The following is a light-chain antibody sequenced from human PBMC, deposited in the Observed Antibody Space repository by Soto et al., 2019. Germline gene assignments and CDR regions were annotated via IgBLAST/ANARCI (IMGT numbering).Light chain of an antibody. CDR1: QSIGSW. Sequence: DIPMTQSPSTLSASVGDRVTITCRASQSIGSWLAWYQQKPGRAPKLLIYKASSLESGVPSRFSGSGSGTEFTLTISSLQPDDFATYYCQQYNSYATFGQGTNLEI. V-gene: IGKV1-5*03. CDR3: QQYNSYAT. CDR2: KAS. J-gene: IGKJ2*01.